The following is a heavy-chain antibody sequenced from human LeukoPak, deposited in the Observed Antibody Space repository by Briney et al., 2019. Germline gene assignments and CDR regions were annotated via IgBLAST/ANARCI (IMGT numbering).Heavy chain of an antibody. CDR1: GYTFTSYD. J-gene: IGHJ3*02. CDR2: MNPNSGNT. V-gene: IGHV1-8*01. Sequence: ASVKVSCKASGYTFTSYDINWVRQATGQGLEWMGWMNPNSGNTGYAQKFQGRVTMTRNTSISTAYMELSSLRSEDTAVYYCARGGIYVSKDSSGSQGENAFDIWGQGTMVTVSS. D-gene: IGHD3-22*01. CDR3: ARGGIYVSKDSSGSQGENAFDI.